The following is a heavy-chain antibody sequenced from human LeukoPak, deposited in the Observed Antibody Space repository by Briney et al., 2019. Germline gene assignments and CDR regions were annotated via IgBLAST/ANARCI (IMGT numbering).Heavy chain of an antibody. D-gene: IGHD3-3*01. CDR1: GVSISSGGYY. V-gene: IGHV4-31*03. Sequence: SETLSLTCTVSGVSISSGGYYWSWIRQHPGKGLEWIVYIYYSGSTYYNPSLKSRVTISVDTSKNQFPLKLSSVTAADTAVYYCAREISGPPPLCAFDIWGQGTMVTVSS. CDR2: IYYSGST. CDR3: AREISGPPPLCAFDI. J-gene: IGHJ3*02.